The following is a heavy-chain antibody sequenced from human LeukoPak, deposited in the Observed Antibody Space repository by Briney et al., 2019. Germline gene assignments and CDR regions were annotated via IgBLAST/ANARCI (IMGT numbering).Heavy chain of an antibody. CDR2: INPSGDRT. J-gene: IGHJ4*02. CDR1: GYTFPNHY. Sequence: GASVTVSRKTSGYTFPNHYMHWVRQAPGQGLEWMGAINPSGDRTNYAQNFQGRVTMTRDTSTSTLYMELSGLRSEDTAVYYCVREKVMAGKAFYVWGQGTLITVAS. D-gene: IGHD2-8*01. V-gene: IGHV1-46*01. CDR3: VREKVMAGKAFYV.